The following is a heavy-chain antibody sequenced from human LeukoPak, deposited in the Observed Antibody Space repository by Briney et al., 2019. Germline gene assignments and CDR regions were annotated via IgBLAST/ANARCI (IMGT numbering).Heavy chain of an antibody. CDR3: ARHPCTSCYHFDY. Sequence: PSETLSLTATAPGGSFSSSSYYWGWIRKPPGKGLDGIGSIYYSGSTYYNPSLKSRVTISVDMSKNQFSLKLSSVTAADTAVYYCARHPCTSCYHFDYWGQGTLVTVSS. CDR1: GGSFSSSSYY. V-gene: IGHV4-39*01. J-gene: IGHJ4*02. D-gene: IGHD2-2*01. CDR2: IYYSGST.